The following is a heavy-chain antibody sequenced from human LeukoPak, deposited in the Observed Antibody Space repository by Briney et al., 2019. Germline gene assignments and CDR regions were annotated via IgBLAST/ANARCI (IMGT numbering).Heavy chain of an antibody. D-gene: IGHD6-6*01. CDR1: GYTFTSYG. V-gene: IGHV1-18*01. Sequence: GASVKVSCKASGYTFTSYGISWVRQAPGQGLEWMGWISAYNGNTNYAQKLQGRVTMTRDTSISTAYMELSRLRSDDTAVYYCARWRPSIAALFDPWGQGTLVTVSS. J-gene: IGHJ5*02. CDR2: ISAYNGNT. CDR3: ARWRPSIAALFDP.